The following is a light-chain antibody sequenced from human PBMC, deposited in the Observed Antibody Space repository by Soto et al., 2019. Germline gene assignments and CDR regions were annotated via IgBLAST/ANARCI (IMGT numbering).Light chain of an antibody. J-gene: IGKJ5*01. CDR1: HNINSNY. V-gene: IGKV3-20*01. Sequence: IVLTQSPGTLSFSPGERATLSCRASHNINSNYLAWYQQRPGQAPRLLIYGASSRATGIPDRFSGSGSGTDFTLTISRLEPEDFAVYYCQRYGSSFPITFGQGTRLEIK. CDR2: GAS. CDR3: QRYGSSFPIT.